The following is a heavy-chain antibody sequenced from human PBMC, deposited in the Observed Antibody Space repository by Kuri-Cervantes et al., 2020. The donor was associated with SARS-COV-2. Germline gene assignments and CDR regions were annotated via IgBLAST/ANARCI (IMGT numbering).Heavy chain of an antibody. Sequence: GESLKISCAASGFTFSSYGMHWVRQAPGKGLEWVAFIRYDGSNKYYADSVKGRFTISRDNSKNTLYLQMNSLRAEDTAVYYCAKETFDYWGKGTLVTVSS. V-gene: IGHV3-30*02. CDR3: AKETFDY. J-gene: IGHJ4*02. CDR1: GFTFSSYG. CDR2: IRYDGSNK.